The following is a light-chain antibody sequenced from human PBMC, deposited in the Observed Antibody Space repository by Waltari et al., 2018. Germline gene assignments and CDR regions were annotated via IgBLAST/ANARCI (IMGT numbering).Light chain of an antibody. J-gene: IGKJ1*01. CDR3: QHYLRLPVT. Sequence: SCRASQSVSRSLAWYQQKPGQAPRLLIYGASTRATGIPDRFSGSGSGTDFSLTISRLEPDDFAIYYCQHYLRLPVTFGQGTTVEI. V-gene: IGKV3-20*01. CDR1: QSVSRS. CDR2: GAS.